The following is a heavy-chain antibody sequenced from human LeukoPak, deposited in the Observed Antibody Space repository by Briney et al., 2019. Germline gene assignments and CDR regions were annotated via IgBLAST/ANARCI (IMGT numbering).Heavy chain of an antibody. J-gene: IGHJ4*02. CDR3: ARVEAATTNPRFDY. D-gene: IGHD5-24*01. Sequence: SETLSLTCTVSGGSISNAAYYWSWIRQHPGKGLEWIGYIYYSGSTYYNPSLKSRVTISVDTSKNQFSLELSSVTAAGMAVYYCARVEAATTNPRFDYWGQGTLVTVSS. V-gene: IGHV4-31*03. CDR2: IYYSGST. CDR1: GGSISNAAYY.